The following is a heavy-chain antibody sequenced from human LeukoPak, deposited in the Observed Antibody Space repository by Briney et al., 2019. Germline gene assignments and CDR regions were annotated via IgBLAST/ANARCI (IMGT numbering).Heavy chain of an antibody. D-gene: IGHD3-10*01. CDR1: GFTFTNAW. Sequence: GGSLRLSCVDSGFTFTNAWMSWVRQAPGKGLEWIGRIKSKTDGETTNYAEPVRGRFTISRDDSKSAVYLQMNSLKIEDTAVYYXTTDLGTYYHGSQRLIPIDYWGQGTLVTVSS. V-gene: IGHV3-15*01. CDR2: IKSKTDGETT. CDR3: TTDLGTYYHGSQRLIPIDY. J-gene: IGHJ4*02.